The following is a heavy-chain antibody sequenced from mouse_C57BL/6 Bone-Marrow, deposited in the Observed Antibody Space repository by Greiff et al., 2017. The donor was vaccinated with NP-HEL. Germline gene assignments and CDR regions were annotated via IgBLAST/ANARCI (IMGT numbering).Heavy chain of an antibody. Sequence: QVQLKQSGAELVRPGTSVKMSCKASGYTFTNYWIGWAKQRPGHGLEWIGDIYPGGGYTNYNEKFKGKATLTADKSSSTAYMQFSSLTSEDSAIYYCARDYYGSSYYYAMDYWGQGTSVTVSS. CDR3: ARDYYGSSYYYAMDY. CDR1: GYTFTNYW. V-gene: IGHV1-63*01. J-gene: IGHJ4*01. D-gene: IGHD1-1*01. CDR2: IYPGGGYT.